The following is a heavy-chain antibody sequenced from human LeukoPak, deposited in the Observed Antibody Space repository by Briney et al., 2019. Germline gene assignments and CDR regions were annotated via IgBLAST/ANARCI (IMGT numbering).Heavy chain of an antibody. D-gene: IGHD1-1*01. Sequence: PSETLSLTCAVSGYSISSGYYWGWIRQPPGKGLEWIGSKHRGGSTYYNPSLESRVTISIDTSTNQFSLRLSSVTAADTTDTAVYYCARSWNFGRAVEAFDIWGQGIMVTVSS. CDR1: GYSISSGYY. V-gene: IGHV4-38-2*01. J-gene: IGHJ3*02. CDR2: KHRGGST. CDR3: ARSWNFGRAVEAFDI.